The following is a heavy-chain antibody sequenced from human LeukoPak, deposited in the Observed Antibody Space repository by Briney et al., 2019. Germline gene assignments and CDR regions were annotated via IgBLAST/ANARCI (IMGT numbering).Heavy chain of an antibody. V-gene: IGHV3-48*03. CDR3: ARDDKWCPDY. D-gene: IGHD2-15*01. J-gene: IGHJ4*02. CDR2: INTSGRTK. Sequence: GGSLRLSCAASGFTFSSYEMNWVRQAPGKGLEWVSYINTSGRTKYYADSVKGRFTISRDNAKNSLYLQMNSLRDEDTAVYYCARDDKWCPDYWGQGTLVTVSS. CDR1: GFTFSSYE.